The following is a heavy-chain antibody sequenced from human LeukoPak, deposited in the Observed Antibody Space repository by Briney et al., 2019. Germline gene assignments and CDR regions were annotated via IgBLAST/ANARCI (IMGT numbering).Heavy chain of an antibody. CDR2: INPSGGST. CDR1: GYTFTSYY. CDR3: ARDRGLGGYSSGWFEYSYYYMDV. V-gene: IGHV1-46*01. J-gene: IGHJ6*03. Sequence: ASVKVSCKASGYTFTSYYMHWVRQAPGQGLEWMGIINPSGGSTSYAQKFQGRVTMTRDTSTSTVYMELSSLRSGDTAVYYCARDRGLGGYSSGWFEYSYYYMDVWGKGTTVTISS. D-gene: IGHD6-19*01.